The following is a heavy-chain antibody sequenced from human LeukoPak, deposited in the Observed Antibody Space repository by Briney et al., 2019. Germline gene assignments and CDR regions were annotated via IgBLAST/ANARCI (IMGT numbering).Heavy chain of an antibody. Sequence: PSETLSLTCAVYGGSFSGYYWSWIRQPPGKGLEWIGYIYYSGSTNYNPSLKSRVTISVDTSKNQFSLKLSSVTAADTAVYYCARGGEGCSSTSCYPYYYYYGMDVWGKGTTVTVSS. D-gene: IGHD2-2*01. CDR1: GGSFSGYY. V-gene: IGHV4-59*01. CDR2: IYYSGST. CDR3: ARGGEGCSSTSCYPYYYYYGMDV. J-gene: IGHJ6*04.